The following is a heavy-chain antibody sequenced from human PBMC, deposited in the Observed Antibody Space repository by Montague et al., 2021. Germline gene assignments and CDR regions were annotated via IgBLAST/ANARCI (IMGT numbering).Heavy chain of an antibody. J-gene: IGHJ6*02. CDR1: GFTFSSYN. D-gene: IGHD5-18*01. CDR2: MSSGSNYI. Sequence: SLRLSCAASGFTFSSYNLNWVRQAPGKGLEWVSSMSSGSNYIYYADSLMGRFTISRDNAKNSLYLQMNSLRAEDTAVYYCAREVKMGEGYKYGQAPYCYYGMDVWGQGTTVTVSS. CDR3: AREVKMGEGYKYGQAPYCYYGMDV. V-gene: IGHV3-21*01.